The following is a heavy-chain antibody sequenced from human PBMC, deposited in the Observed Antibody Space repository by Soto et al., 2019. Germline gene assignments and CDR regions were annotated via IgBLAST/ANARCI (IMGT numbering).Heavy chain of an antibody. J-gene: IGHJ6*02. CDR3: ARTQVTLLGYYYGMDV. D-gene: IGHD2-21*02. CDR1: GGTFSSYA. CDR2: IIPIFGTA. V-gene: IGHV1-69*13. Sequence: SVKVSCKASGGTFSSYAISWVRQAPGQGLEWMGGIIPIFGTANYAQKFQGRVTITADESTSTAYMELSSLRSEDTAVYYCARTQVTLLGYYYGMDVWGQGTTVTVSS.